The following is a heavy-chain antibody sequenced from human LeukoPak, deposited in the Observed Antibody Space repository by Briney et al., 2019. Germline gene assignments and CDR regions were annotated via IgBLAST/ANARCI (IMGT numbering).Heavy chain of an antibody. V-gene: IGHV1-69*04. CDR1: GYTFTSYD. D-gene: IGHD3-10*01. CDR2: IIPILGIA. J-gene: IGHJ4*02. CDR3: ARDAYYGSGSSMSDY. Sequence: ASVKVSCKASGYTFTSYDINWVRQAPGQGLEWMGRIIPILGIANYAQKFQGRVTITADKSTSTAYMELSSLRSEDTAVYYCARDAYYGSGSSMSDYWGQGTLVTVSS.